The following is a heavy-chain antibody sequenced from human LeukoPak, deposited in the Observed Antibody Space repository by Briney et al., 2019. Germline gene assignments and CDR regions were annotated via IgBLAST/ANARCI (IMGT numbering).Heavy chain of an antibody. CDR1: GFTFDDYA. V-gene: IGHV3-9*01. J-gene: IGHJ6*03. Sequence: PGGSLRLSCAASGFTFDDYAMHWVRQAPGKGLEWVSGISWNSGSIGYVDSVEGRFTISRDNAKNSLYLQMNSLRADDTAVYYCARGPPFYMDVWGRGTTVTVSS. CDR3: ARGPPFYMDV. CDR2: ISWNSGSI.